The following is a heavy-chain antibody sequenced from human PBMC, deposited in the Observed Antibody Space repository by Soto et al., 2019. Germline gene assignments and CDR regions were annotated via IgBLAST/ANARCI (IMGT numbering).Heavy chain of an antibody. Sequence: XVSLRLSCAASGFTFSSYAMSWVRQAPGKGLEWVSAISGSGGSTYYADSVKGRFTISRDNSKNTLYLQMNSLRAEDTAVYYCAKAWKQWPNWFDPWGQGTLVTVSS. J-gene: IGHJ5*02. D-gene: IGHD6-19*01. CDR1: GFTFSSYA. CDR3: AKAWKQWPNWFDP. CDR2: ISGSGGST. V-gene: IGHV3-23*01.